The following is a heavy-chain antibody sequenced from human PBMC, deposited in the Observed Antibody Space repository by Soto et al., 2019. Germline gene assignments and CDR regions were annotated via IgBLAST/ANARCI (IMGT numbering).Heavy chain of an antibody. CDR2: ISYDGSNK. CDR1: GFTFSSYG. Sequence: GGSLRLSCAASGFTFSSYGMHWVRQAPGKGLEWVAVISYDGSNKYYADSVKGRFTISRDNSKNTLYLQMNSLRAEDTAVYYCANAGSYYCSSTSCYDDYYYGMDVWGQGTTVIVSS. D-gene: IGHD2-2*01. CDR3: ANAGSYYCSSTSCYDDYYYGMDV. V-gene: IGHV3-30*18. J-gene: IGHJ6*02.